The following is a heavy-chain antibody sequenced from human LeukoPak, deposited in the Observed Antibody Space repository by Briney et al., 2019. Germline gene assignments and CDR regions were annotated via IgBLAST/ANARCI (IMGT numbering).Heavy chain of an antibody. D-gene: IGHD6-19*01. CDR3: ASGGAVAGTPADY. CDR2: INPNSGGT. CDR1: GYTFTGYH. J-gene: IGHJ4*02. Sequence: GASVKVSCKASGYTFTGYHMHWVRQAPGQGLEWRGWINPNSGGTNYAQKFQGWVTMTRDTSISTAYMELSRLRSDDTAVYSRASGGAVAGTPADYWGQGTLVTVSS. V-gene: IGHV1-2*04.